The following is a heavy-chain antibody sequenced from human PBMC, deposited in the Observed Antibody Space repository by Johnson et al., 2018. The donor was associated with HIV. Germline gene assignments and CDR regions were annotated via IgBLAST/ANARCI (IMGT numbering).Heavy chain of an antibody. Sequence: VQLVESGGGVVQPGRSLRLSCAASGFTVSSNYMSWVRQAPGKGLEWVSVIYSGGSTYYADSVKGRFTISRDNSKNTLYLQMSSLRAEDTAMYYCARDPITPYERGPDAFDVWGQGTVVTVSS. D-gene: IGHD2-21*01. J-gene: IGHJ3*01. CDR2: IYSGGST. V-gene: IGHV3-66*01. CDR1: GFTVSSNY. CDR3: ARDPITPYERGPDAFDV.